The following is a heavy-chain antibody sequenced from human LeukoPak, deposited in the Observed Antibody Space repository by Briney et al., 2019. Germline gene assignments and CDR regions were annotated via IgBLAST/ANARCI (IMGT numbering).Heavy chain of an antibody. CDR2: IIPMFGTS. CDR1: GGTFSNYT. D-gene: IGHD2-2*01. J-gene: IGHJ5*02. Sequence: GASVKVSCKASGGTFSNYTISWVRQAPGQGLEWMGRIIPMFGTSKYAQKFQGRVTITADKSTTTAYMEPSSLRSEDTAVYYCARGFVGRYCSTTSCYQDGVFDTWGQGTLVTVSS. V-gene: IGHV1-69*08. CDR3: ARGFVGRYCSTTSCYQDGVFDT.